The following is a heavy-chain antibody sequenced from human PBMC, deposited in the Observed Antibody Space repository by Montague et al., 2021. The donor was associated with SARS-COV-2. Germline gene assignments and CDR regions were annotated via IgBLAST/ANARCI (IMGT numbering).Heavy chain of an antibody. J-gene: IGHJ6*03. V-gene: IGHV4-34*01. CDR1: GGSFSGFY. CDR2: INHGGIT. D-gene: IGHD3-10*01. Sequence: SETQSLTCAVSGGSFSGFYWSWVRQSPGKGLEWIGEINHGGITNYNPSLKSRLTISADTSKNQFSLKLTSVAAADTAVYYCARLRDGVVPSPILGVGPYYSYYFIDVWGKGTTVTVSS. CDR3: ARLRDGVVPSPILGVGPYYSYYFIDV.